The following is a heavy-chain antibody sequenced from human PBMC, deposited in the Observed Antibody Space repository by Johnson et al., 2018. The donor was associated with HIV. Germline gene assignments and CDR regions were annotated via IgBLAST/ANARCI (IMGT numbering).Heavy chain of an antibody. CDR3: ARGDYGGNLDAFDI. V-gene: IGHV3-30*02. Sequence: QMQLVESGGGVAQPGGSLRLSCVASGFTFSSYGMHWVRQAPGKGLEWVAFIRYDGSNKYYADSVKGRFTISRDNSKNTLFLQMNSLRAGDTAVYYCARGDYGGNLDAFDIWGQGTMVTVSS. J-gene: IGHJ3*02. CDR1: GFTFSSYG. D-gene: IGHD4-23*01. CDR2: IRYDGSNK.